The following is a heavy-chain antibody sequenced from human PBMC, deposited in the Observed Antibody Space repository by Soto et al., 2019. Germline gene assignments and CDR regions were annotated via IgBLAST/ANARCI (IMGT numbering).Heavy chain of an antibody. CDR2: IYYSGST. D-gene: IGHD3-22*01. CDR3: AGSGYYDPRFDY. V-gene: IGHV4-31*03. J-gene: IGHJ4*02. Sequence: SETLSLTCTVSGGSISSGGYYWSWIRQHPGKGLEWIGYIYYSGSTYYNPSLKSRVTISVDTSKNQFSLKLTSVTAADTAVYYCAGSGYYDPRFDYWGQGTLVTVSS. CDR1: GGSISSGGYY.